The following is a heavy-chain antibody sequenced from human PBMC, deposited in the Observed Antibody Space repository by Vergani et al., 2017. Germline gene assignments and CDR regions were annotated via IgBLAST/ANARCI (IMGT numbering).Heavy chain of an antibody. CDR3: ARHGGSGWSLDY. Sequence: EVQLVESGGGLVQPGGSPRLSCAASGFTFSSYWMSWVRQAPGKGLEWVANIKQDESEKYYVDSVKGRFTISRVNAKHSLYLQMNSLRAEDTAVYYCARHGGSGWSLDYWGQGTLVTVSS. V-gene: IGHV3-7*01. CDR1: GFTFSSYW. CDR2: IKQDESEK. J-gene: IGHJ4*02. D-gene: IGHD6-19*01.